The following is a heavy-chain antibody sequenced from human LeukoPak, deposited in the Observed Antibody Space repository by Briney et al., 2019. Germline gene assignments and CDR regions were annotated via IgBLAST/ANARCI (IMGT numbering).Heavy chain of an antibody. V-gene: IGHV1-3*01. CDR3: ARDRIVVVPAGFDP. CDR2: INAGNGNT. J-gene: IGHJ5*02. D-gene: IGHD2-2*01. CDR1: GYTFTSYA. Sequence: ASVKVSCKASGYTFTSYAMHWVRQAPGQRLEWTVWINAGNGNTKYSQKFQGRVTITRDTSASTAYMELSSLRSEDTAVYYCARDRIVVVPAGFDPWGQGTLVTVSS.